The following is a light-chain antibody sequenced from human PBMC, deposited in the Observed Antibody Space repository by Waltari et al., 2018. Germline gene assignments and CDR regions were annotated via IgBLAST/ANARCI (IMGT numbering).Light chain of an antibody. J-gene: IGLJ2*01. CDR3: AAWDDSLNGVV. V-gene: IGLV1-44*01. CDR1: SSNIGSNT. CDR2: SNN. Sequence: QSVLTQPPSASGTPGQRVTISCSGSSSNIGSNTVNWYQQLPGTAPKLLIYSNNQRPSGVPDRCSGAKSCTSASLAIRGLQSEDGADYYCAAWDDSLNGVVFGGGTKLTVL.